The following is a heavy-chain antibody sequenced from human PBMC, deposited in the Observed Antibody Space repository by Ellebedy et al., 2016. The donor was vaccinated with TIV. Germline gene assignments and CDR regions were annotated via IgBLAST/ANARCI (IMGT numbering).Heavy chain of an antibody. CDR3: ATERDGYNPYYFDY. J-gene: IGHJ4*02. D-gene: IGHD5-24*01. CDR1: GFTFSSYA. Sequence: GGSLRLSXAASGFTFSSYAMSWVRQAPGKGLEWVSSISSSSSYIYYADSVKGRFTISRDNAKNSLYLQMNSLRAEDTAVYYCATERDGYNPYYFDYWGQGTLVTVSS. V-gene: IGHV3-21*01. CDR2: ISSSSSYI.